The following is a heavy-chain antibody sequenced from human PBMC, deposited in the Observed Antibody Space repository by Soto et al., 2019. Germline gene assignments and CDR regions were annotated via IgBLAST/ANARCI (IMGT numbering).Heavy chain of an antibody. J-gene: IGHJ6*03. Sequence: SSETLFLTCTVSGGSISSYYWSWIRQPPGKGLEWTGYIYYSGSTNYNPSLKSRVTISVDTSKNQFSLKLSSVTAADTAVYYCARDKSRSEYYDILTGSTVPYYYMDVWGKGTTVTVSS. V-gene: IGHV4-59*01. CDR3: ARDKSRSEYYDILTGSTVPYYYMDV. CDR1: GGSISSYY. CDR2: IYYSGST. D-gene: IGHD3-9*01.